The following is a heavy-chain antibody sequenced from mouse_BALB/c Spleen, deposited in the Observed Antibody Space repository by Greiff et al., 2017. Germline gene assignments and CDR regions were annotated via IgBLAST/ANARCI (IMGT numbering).Heavy chain of an antibody. CDR2: ISSGSSTI. CDR1: GFTFSSFG. V-gene: IGHV5-17*02. Sequence: EVKVVESGGGLVQPGGSRKLSCAASGFTFSSFGMHWVRQAPEKGLEWVAYISSGSSTIYYADTVKGRFTISRDNPKNTLFLQMTSLRSEDTAMYYCAYGNYVNWYFDVWGAGTTVTVSS. J-gene: IGHJ1*01. D-gene: IGHD2-10*02. CDR3: AYGNYVNWYFDV.